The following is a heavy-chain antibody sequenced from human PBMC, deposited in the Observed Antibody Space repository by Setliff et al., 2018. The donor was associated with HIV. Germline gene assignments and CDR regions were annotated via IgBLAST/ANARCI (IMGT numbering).Heavy chain of an antibody. J-gene: IGHJ4*02. CDR3: ARQKDHNFWSGFFI. Sequence: PSETLSLTCAASGYSISSGYYWGWSRQPPGKGLEWIGSIYPGGSTLYNRSLESRVTRSVDTSKNQLYLNLRSATAADTAVYYWARQKDHNFWSGFFIWGQGTLVTVSS. CDR1: GYSISSGYY. D-gene: IGHD3-3*01. V-gene: IGHV4-38-2*01. CDR2: IYPGGST.